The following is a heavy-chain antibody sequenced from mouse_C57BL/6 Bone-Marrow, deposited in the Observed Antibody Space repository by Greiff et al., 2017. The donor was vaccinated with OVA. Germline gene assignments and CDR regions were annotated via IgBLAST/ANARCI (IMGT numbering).Heavy chain of an antibody. V-gene: IGHV1-15*01. D-gene: IGHD2-1*01. CDR2: IDPETGGT. Sequence: QVQLQQSGAELVRPGASVTLSCKASGYTFTDYEMHWVKQTPVHGLEWIGAIDPETGGTAYNQKFKGKAILTADKSSSTAYMELRSLTSEDSAVYYCTRSYGKYARDYWGQGTSVTVSS. CDR3: TRSYGKYARDY. J-gene: IGHJ4*01. CDR1: GYTFTDYE.